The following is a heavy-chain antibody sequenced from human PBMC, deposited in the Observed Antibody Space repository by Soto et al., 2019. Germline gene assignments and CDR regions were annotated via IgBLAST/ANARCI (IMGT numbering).Heavy chain of an antibody. CDR1: GFICSSYD. J-gene: IGHJ3*02. CDR3: AKATATGGGAFDI. Sequence: GGSLRLSCAASGFICSSYDMSWVRQAPGKGLEWVSTILVGGSTHYEDSVKGRFTTSRDTSKNTVYLQMNSLTAGDTAMYYCAKATATGGGAFDICGQGTMVTVSS. V-gene: IGHV3-23*01. D-gene: IGHD2-8*02. CDR2: ILVGGST.